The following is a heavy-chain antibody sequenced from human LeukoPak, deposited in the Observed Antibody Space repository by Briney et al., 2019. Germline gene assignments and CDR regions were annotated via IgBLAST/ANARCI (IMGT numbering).Heavy chain of an antibody. J-gene: IGHJ4*02. CDR3: AKTFWDKSNGYDYYFDY. D-gene: IGHD5-12*01. V-gene: IGHV3-30*04. Sequence: GGSLRLSCTASGFTFSNYAMRWVRQAPGKGLEWMTVISFDGNNKYYEDSVKGRFTISRDNSKNTLYLQMNSLRAEDTAVYYCAKTFWDKSNGYDYYFDYGGQGPLVTVSS. CDR2: ISFDGNNK. CDR1: GFTFSNYA.